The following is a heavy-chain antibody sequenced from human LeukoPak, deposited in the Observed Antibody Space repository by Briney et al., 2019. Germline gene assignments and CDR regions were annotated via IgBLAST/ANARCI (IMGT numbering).Heavy chain of an antibody. CDR2: IKQDGSDN. D-gene: IGHD1-1*01. Sequence: GGSLRLSCAASGFTFSSYWMSWVRQPPGKGLEWVANIKQDGSDNYYVDSVTGRFTISRDNAKNSLYLQMNSLRAEDTAVYYCARSPRYNWNDVSAFDIWGQGTMVTVSS. V-gene: IGHV3-7*01. CDR3: ARSPRYNWNDVSAFDI. CDR1: GFTFSSYW. J-gene: IGHJ3*02.